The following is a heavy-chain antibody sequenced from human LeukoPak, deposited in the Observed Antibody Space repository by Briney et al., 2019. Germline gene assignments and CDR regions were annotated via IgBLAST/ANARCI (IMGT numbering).Heavy chain of an antibody. CDR1: GYTFTGYY. D-gene: IGHD3-22*01. CDR2: INPNSGGT. Sequence: ASVKVSCKASGYTFTGYYMHWVRQAPGQGLEWMGRINPNSGGTNYVQKFQGRVTMTRDTSISTAYMELSRLRSDDTAVYYCARAPGDSSGYIHWGQGTLVTVSS. CDR3: ARAPGDSSGYIH. V-gene: IGHV1-2*06. J-gene: IGHJ4*02.